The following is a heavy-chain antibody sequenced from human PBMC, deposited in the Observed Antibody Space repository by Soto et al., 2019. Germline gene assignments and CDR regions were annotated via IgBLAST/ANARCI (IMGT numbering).Heavy chain of an antibody. CDR2: ISYDGSNK. V-gene: IGHV3-30*03. Sequence: QVQLVESGGGVVQPGRSLRLSCAASGFTFSSYGMHWVHQAPGKGLEWVAVISYDGSNKYYADSVKGRFTISRDNSQNTPYRQVTSLRAEATAVYYCAQSFGGATRWSRDYWGQGTLVTVSS. CDR1: GFTFSSYG. J-gene: IGHJ4*02. D-gene: IGHD3-10*01. CDR3: AQSFGGATRWSRDY.